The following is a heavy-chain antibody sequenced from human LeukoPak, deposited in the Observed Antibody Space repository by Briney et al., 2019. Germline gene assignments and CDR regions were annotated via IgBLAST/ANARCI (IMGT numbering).Heavy chain of an antibody. CDR3: ARAGAVVDNWFDP. V-gene: IGHV1-24*01. D-gene: IGHD2-15*01. J-gene: IGHJ5*02. CDR1: GYTLTELS. CDR2: FDPEKGET. Sequence: ASVKVSCKVSGYTLTELSMHWVRQAPGKGFEWMGRFDPEKGETIYAQKLQDRVTMTTDTSTTTAYMELRSLTSDDTAVYYCARAGAVVDNWFDPWGQGTLVTVSS.